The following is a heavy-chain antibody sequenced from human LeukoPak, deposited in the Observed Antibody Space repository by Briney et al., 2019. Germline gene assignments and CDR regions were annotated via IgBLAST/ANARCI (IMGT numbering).Heavy chain of an antibody. CDR1: GGSLSSSDW. D-gene: IGHD6-13*01. V-gene: IGHV4-4*02. CDR3: ARPPEYSSSWADAFDI. Sequence: SETLSLTCAVSGGSLSSSDWWSWVRQPPGKGLEWIGEISHSGSTNYNPSLRGRLRMSVDKSKNQSSLNLSSVTAADTAVYYCARPPEYSSSWADAFDIWGQGTMVTVSS. CDR2: ISHSGST. J-gene: IGHJ3*02.